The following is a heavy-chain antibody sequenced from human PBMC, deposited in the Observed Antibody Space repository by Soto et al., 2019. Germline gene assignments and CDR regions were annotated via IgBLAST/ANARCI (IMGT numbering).Heavy chain of an antibody. CDR3: ARGLTIFGVVSHDF. D-gene: IGHD3-3*01. CDR1: GGSISSSSNY. CDR2: MYYSGRT. Sequence: QLQLQESGPGLVKPSETLSLTCTVSGGSISSSSNYWGWIRQPPGKGLEWIGSMYYSGRTYYNPSLKSRVTISVDTSKIQYSLKLSSVTAADTAVYYCARGLTIFGVVSHDFWGQGTLVTVSS. J-gene: IGHJ4*02. V-gene: IGHV4-39*01.